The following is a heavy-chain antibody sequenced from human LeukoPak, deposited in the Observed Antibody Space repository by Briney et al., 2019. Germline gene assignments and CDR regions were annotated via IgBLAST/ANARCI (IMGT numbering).Heavy chain of an antibody. Sequence: PGGSLRLSCAASGFTFSSYYMSWVRQAPGKGLEWVASIKQDGSEKYYVDSVKGRFSISRGNAKNSLCLQMNSLRAEDTAVYYCVRTIWFGELSHFDYWGQGTLVTVS. D-gene: IGHD3-10*01. CDR1: GFTFSSYY. V-gene: IGHV3-7*01. J-gene: IGHJ4*02. CDR2: IKQDGSEK. CDR3: VRTIWFGELSHFDY.